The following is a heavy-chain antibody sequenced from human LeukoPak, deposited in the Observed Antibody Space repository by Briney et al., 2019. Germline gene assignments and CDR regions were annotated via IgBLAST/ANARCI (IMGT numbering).Heavy chain of an antibody. CDR1: GGTFSSYA. CDR2: IIPIFGTA. D-gene: IGHD1-14*01. CDR3: ARAYKAAPRFSFYYYMDV. V-gene: IGHV1-69*13. Sequence: ASVKVSCKASGGTFSSYAISWVRQAPGQGLEWMGGIIPIFGTANYAQKFQGRVTITADQSTSTAYMELSSLRSEDTAVYYCARAYKAAPRFSFYYYMDVWGKGTTVTVSS. J-gene: IGHJ6*03.